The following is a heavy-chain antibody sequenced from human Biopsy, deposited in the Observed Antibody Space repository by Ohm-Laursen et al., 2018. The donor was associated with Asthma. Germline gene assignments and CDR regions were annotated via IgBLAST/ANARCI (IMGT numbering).Heavy chain of an antibody. CDR3: ARDLSGYCTSSACYGFDS. Sequence: TLSLTCTVSGGSLSSGPYYWSWVRQHPGEGLEWIGYINYSGSTSYSPSLESRVTVSVDTSKNQFSLKLSSVTAADTAEYYCARDLSGYCTSSACYGFDSWGQGTLVTVSS. D-gene: IGHD2-8*01. J-gene: IGHJ5*01. CDR1: GGSLSSGPYY. CDR2: INYSGST. V-gene: IGHV4-31*03.